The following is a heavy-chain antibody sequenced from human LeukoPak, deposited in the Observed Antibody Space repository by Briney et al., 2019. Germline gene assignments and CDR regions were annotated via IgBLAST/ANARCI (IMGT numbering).Heavy chain of an antibody. J-gene: IGHJ4*02. CDR2: ISVSGGTT. Sequence: PGGSLRLSCAASGFTFSSYAMSWVRQAPGKGLEWVSSISVSGGTTYYADSVKGRFTISRDNSENTLYLQMNSLRGEDTAVYYCAKVSSGDPLRYFDYWGQGTLVAVSS. CDR3: AKVSSGDPLRYFDY. V-gene: IGHV3-23*01. D-gene: IGHD4-17*01. CDR1: GFTFSSYA.